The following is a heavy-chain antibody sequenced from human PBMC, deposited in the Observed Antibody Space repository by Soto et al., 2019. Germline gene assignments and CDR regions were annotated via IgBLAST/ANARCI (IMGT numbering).Heavy chain of an antibody. CDR1: GFTFTSYG. J-gene: IGHJ4*02. Sequence: QVQLVQSGAEVNKPGASMEVSCKASGFTFTSYGISWVRQAPGQGLEWMGWVSAYNGNTHYAQKLQGRVTMTTDTSTTTAYMELRSLRSDDTAVYYCSRGGSSWQPREDYWGQGTLVTVSS. CDR2: VSAYNGNT. D-gene: IGHD6-13*01. V-gene: IGHV1-18*01. CDR3: SRGGSSWQPREDY.